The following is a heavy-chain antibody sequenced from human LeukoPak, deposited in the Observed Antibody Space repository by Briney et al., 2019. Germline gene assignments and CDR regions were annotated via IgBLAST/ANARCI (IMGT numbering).Heavy chain of an antibody. CDR1: GGSISSSSYY. Sequence: SETLSLTCTVSGGSISSSSYYWGWIRQPPGKGLEWIGSIYYSGSTYYNPSLKSRVTISVDTSKNQFSLKLVSVTDADTAVYYCARRRSGYGQIDYWGQGTLVTVSS. CDR3: ARRRSGYGQIDY. CDR2: IYYSGST. D-gene: IGHD5-12*01. J-gene: IGHJ4*02. V-gene: IGHV4-39*01.